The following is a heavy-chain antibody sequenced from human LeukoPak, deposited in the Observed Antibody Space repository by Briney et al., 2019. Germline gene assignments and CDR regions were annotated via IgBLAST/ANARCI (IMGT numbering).Heavy chain of an antibody. CDR1: GFTFNSYA. D-gene: IGHD2-15*01. V-gene: IGHV3-23*01. CDR2: IFGSGGSP. Sequence: GGSLRLSCAASGFTFNSYAMYWVRQAPGKGLEWISGIFGSGGSPHYADSVKGRFTISRDNSQEIVYLQLDSLRVVDTALYYCGKTTVGYSSGRYPGWPVDYWGQGALVTVSS. J-gene: IGHJ4*02. CDR3: GKTTVGYSSGRYPGWPVDY.